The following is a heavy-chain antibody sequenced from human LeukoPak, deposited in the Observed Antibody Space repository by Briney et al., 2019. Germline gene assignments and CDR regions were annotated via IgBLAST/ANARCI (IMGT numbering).Heavy chain of an antibody. CDR1: GGSISGYY. J-gene: IGHJ4*02. CDR2: IYSSGGT. V-gene: IGHV4-59*01. CDR3: ARGPLGRWVTIDY. D-gene: IGHD4-23*01. Sequence: PSETLSLTCSIPGGSISGYYWSWIRRPPGKGLEWIGYIYSSGGTNYNPSLKSRVTISLDTSNNQFSLGLSSVTAADTAVYYCARGPLGRWVTIDYWGQGALVTVSS.